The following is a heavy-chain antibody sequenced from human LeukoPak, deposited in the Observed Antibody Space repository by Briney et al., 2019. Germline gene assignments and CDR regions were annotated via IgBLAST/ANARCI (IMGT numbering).Heavy chain of an antibody. D-gene: IGHD1-26*01. CDR2: ISGSGGST. CDR3: AKVSGSYFGYYYYGMDV. V-gene: IGHV3-23*01. CDR1: GFTFSSYA. Sequence: TGGSLRLSCAASGFTFSSYAMSWVRQAPGKGLEWVSAISGSGGSTYYADSVKGRFTISRDNSKNTLYLQMNSLRAGDTAVYYCAKVSGSYFGYYYYGMDVWGQGTTVTVSS. J-gene: IGHJ6*02.